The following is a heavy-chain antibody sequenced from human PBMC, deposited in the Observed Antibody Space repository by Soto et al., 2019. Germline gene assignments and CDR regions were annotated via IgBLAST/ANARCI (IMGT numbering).Heavy chain of an antibody. V-gene: IGHV3-33*01. Sequence: QVQLVESGGGVVQPGRSLRLSCEGSGFTFRNHGMHWIRQSPGKGLEWLAVIWYDGSEKYYADSVKGRFTSSRDNSKNTLYLQMNCLKVEDTAIYYCARWSNNKVVDPWGQGTVVPVS. CDR2: IWYDGSEK. J-gene: IGHJ5*02. CDR1: GFTFRNHG. D-gene: IGHD1-1*01. CDR3: ARWSNNKVVDP.